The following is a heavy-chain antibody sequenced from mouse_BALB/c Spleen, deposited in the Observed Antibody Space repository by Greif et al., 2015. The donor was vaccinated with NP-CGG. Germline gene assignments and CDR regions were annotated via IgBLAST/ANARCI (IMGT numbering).Heavy chain of an antibody. CDR1: GFSLTSYG. Sequence: VHLVESGPGLVAPSQSLSITCTVSGFSLTSYGVHWVRQPPGKGLEWLVVIWSDGSTTYNSALKSRLSISKDNSKSQVFLKMNSLQTDGTAMYYCARNSARWYGNSSYAMDYWGQGTSVTVSS. D-gene: IGHD2-10*02. CDR3: ARNSARWYGNSSYAMDY. CDR2: IWSDGST. V-gene: IGHV2-6*02. J-gene: IGHJ4*01.